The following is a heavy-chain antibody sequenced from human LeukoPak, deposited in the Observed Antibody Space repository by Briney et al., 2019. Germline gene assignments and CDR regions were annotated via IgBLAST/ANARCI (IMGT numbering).Heavy chain of an antibody. CDR3: TTWEVVAAYYFDY. J-gene: IGHJ4*02. CDR2: IKSKTDGGTT. D-gene: IGHD2-15*01. Sequence: GGSLRLSCAASGLTFSNAWMSWVRQAPGKGLEWVGRIKSKTDGGTTDYAAPVKGRFTISRDDSKNTLYLQMSSLKTEDTAVYYCTTWEVVAAYYFDYWGQGTLVTVSS. CDR1: GLTFSNAW. V-gene: IGHV3-15*01.